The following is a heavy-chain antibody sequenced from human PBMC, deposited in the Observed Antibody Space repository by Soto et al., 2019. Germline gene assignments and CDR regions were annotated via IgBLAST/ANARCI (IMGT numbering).Heavy chain of an antibody. V-gene: IGHV3-7*05. CDR1: GFTFSNYW. Sequence: EVQLVESGGGLVQPGGSLRLSCAVSGFTFSNYWMSWVRQAPGKGLEWVPNIKKDGSEKYYVDSVTGRFIISRDNGKKSLVLQMNDLRAEDTAVYYCAAILGMDVWCQGTTVTVSS. J-gene: IGHJ6*02. CDR2: IKKDGSEK. D-gene: IGHD3-3*02. CDR3: AAILGMDV.